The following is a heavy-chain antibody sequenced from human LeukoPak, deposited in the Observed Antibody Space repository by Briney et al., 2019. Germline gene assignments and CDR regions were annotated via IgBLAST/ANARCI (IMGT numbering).Heavy chain of an antibody. CDR3: ARDTIVGATGYFDY. CDR1: GYTFTSYG. J-gene: IGHJ4*02. D-gene: IGHD1-26*01. Sequence: ASVKVSCKASGYTFTSYGISWVRQAPGQGLEWMGWISAYNGNTNYAQKLHGRVTMTTDTSTSTAYMELRSLRSDDTAVYYCARDTIVGATGYFDYWGQGTLVTVSS. V-gene: IGHV1-18*01. CDR2: ISAYNGNT.